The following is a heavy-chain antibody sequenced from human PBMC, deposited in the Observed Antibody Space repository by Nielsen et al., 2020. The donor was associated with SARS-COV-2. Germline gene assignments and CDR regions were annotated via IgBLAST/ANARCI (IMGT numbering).Heavy chain of an antibody. J-gene: IGHJ4*02. CDR3: ARKQDIVVVVAATWGPGFDY. V-gene: IGHV4-34*01. Sequence: SETLSLTCAVSGESFSGYYRWSWIRQPPGQGLEWIGEINHSGSTNYNPSLKSRVTISVDTSKNQFSLKLSSVTAADTAVYYCARKQDIVVVVAATWGPGFDYWGQGTLVTVSS. D-gene: IGHD2-15*01. CDR1: GESFSGYY. CDR2: INHSGST.